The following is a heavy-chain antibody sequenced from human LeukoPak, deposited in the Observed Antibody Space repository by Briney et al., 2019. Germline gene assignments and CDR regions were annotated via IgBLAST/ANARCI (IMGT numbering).Heavy chain of an antibody. D-gene: IGHD4-23*01. CDR1: GFTFSSYW. CDR2: ISSDGSST. V-gene: IGHV3-74*01. CDR3: ARGRPHGNDY. J-gene: IGHJ4*02. Sequence: GGSLRLSCAASGFTFSSYWMSWVRQAPGKGLVWVSRISSDGSSTTYADSVKGRFSISRDNAKNTLYLQMNSRRVEDTAVYYCARGRPHGNDYWGQGTLVTVSS.